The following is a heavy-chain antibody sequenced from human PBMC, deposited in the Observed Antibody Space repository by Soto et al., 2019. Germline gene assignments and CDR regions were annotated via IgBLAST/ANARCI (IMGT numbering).Heavy chain of an antibody. Sequence: QVQLVESGGGVVQPGRSLRLSCAASGFTFSSYGMHWVRQAPGKGLEWVAVIWYDGSNKYYADSVKGRFTISRDNSKNTLYLQMNSLRAEDTAVYYCARSYSYDSSGYYRSFFQHWGQGTLVTVSS. CDR2: IWYDGSNK. D-gene: IGHD3-22*01. J-gene: IGHJ1*01. CDR3: ARSYSYDSSGYYRSFFQH. CDR1: GFTFSSYG. V-gene: IGHV3-33*01.